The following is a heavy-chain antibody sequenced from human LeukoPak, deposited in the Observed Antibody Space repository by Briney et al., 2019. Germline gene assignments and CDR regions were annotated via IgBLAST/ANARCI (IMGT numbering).Heavy chain of an antibody. J-gene: IGHJ3*02. V-gene: IGHV3-13*01. CDR1: GFTFSSHD. D-gene: IGHD7-27*01. CDR2: TGTAGAT. CDR3: ARSRLGNNVFEI. Sequence: GGSLSLSCAASGFTFSSHDMHWVRQPTGKGLEWVSGTGTAGATYYAGSVEGRFTISRENAKNSLYLQMNSLSAGDTAVYYCARSRLGNNVFEIWGQGTMVTVSS.